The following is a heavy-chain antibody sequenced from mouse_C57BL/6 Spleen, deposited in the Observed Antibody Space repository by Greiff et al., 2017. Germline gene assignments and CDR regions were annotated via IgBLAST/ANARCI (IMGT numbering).Heavy chain of an antibody. J-gene: IGHJ2*01. CDR3: ARDDDYDLYYFDY. V-gene: IGHV5-6*01. CDR1: GFTFSSYG. Sequence: EVQGVESGGDLVKPGGSLKLSCAASGFTFSSYGMSWVRQTPDKRLEWVATISSGGSYTYYPDSVKGRFTISRDNAKNTLYLQMSSLKSEDTAMYYCARDDDYDLYYFDYWGQGTTLTVSS. D-gene: IGHD2-4*01. CDR2: ISSGGSYT.